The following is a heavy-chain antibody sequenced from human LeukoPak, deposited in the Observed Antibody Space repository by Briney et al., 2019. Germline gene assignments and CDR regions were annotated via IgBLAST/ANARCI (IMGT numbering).Heavy chain of an antibody. Sequence: PGGSLRLSCAASGFTFSSYAMNWVRQAPGKGLEWVSGISGSGTNTYYADSVKGRFTISRDNSKNTLYMQMNSLRAEDTAVYYCAKGDEPVIAMVKFDYWGQGTLVTVSS. V-gene: IGHV3-23*01. J-gene: IGHJ4*02. CDR3: AKGDEPVIAMVKFDY. CDR1: GFTFSSYA. D-gene: IGHD5-18*01. CDR2: ISGSGTNT.